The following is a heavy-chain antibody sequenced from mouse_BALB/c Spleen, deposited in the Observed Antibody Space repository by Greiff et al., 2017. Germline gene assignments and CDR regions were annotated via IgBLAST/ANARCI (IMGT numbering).Heavy chain of an antibody. D-gene: IGHD2-3*01. J-gene: IGHJ4*01. CDR1: GYSITSGYY. V-gene: IGHV3-6*02. CDR3: AREAMTLYYAMDY. CDR2: ISYDGSN. Sequence: EVKLQESGPGLVKPSQSLSLTCSVTGYSITSGYYWNWIRQFPGNKLEWMGYISYDGSNNYNPSLKNRISITRDTSKNQFFLKLNSVTTEDTATYYCAREAMTLYYAMDYWGQGTSVTVSS.